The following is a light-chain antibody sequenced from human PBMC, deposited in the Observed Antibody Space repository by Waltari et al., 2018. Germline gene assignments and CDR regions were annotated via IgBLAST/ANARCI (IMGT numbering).Light chain of an antibody. V-gene: IGLV2-8*01. CDR2: EVN. Sequence: QSALPQPPSASESPGQSVTISCPGTSSHVGPYDYVSWYQHHPDKAPKLIIFEVNKWPSGVPDRFSGSKSGNTASLTVSGLQAEDEADYYCSSYAGTDNFVVFGGGTKLTVL. J-gene: IGLJ2*01. CDR1: SSHVGPYDY. CDR3: SSYAGTDNFVV.